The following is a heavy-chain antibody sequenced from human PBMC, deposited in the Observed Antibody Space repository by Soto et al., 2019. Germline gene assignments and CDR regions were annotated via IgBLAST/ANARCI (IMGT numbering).Heavy chain of an antibody. V-gene: IGHV4-59*01. CDR2: IYYSGST. J-gene: IGHJ4*02. Sequence: AETLSLTCAVSGGSISSYYWSWIRQPPGKGLEWIGYIYYSGSTNYNPSLKSRVTISVATPKNQFSLKLSSVTAPDTAVYSCARVKKGSSGWYVSNFDYWGQGTPVTPPQ. CDR3: ARVKKGSSGWYVSNFDY. D-gene: IGHD6-19*01. CDR1: GGSISSYY.